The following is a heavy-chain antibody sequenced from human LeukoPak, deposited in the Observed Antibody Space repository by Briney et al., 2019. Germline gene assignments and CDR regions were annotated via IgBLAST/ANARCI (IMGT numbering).Heavy chain of an antibody. Sequence: GASVKVSCKASGYTFTGYYMHWVRQAPGQGLERMGWINPNSGGTNYAQKFQGRVTMTRDTSISTAYMELSRLRSDDTAVYYCARVVTMVRGVIIAPFDYWGQGTLVTVSS. CDR1: GYTFTGYY. CDR2: INPNSGGT. D-gene: IGHD3-10*01. CDR3: ARVVTMVRGVIIAPFDY. V-gene: IGHV1-2*02. J-gene: IGHJ4*02.